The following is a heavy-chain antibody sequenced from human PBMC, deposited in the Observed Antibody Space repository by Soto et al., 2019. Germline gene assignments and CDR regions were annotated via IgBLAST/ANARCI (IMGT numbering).Heavy chain of an antibody. J-gene: IGHJ4*02. CDR2: IHQRGSS. D-gene: IGHD3-22*01. V-gene: IGHV4-38-2*01. Sequence: SETLSLTCAVSDYSISSDHYWGWIRQPPGKGLEWIGSIHQRGSSYNTPSLKGRLTISVDTSRNHFTLKLSSVTAADTAVYFCATVVHDSSGSYLDFWGQGSMV. CDR1: DYSISSDHY. CDR3: ATVVHDSSGSYLDF.